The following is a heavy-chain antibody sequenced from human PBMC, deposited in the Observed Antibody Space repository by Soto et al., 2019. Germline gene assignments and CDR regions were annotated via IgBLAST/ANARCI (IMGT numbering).Heavy chain of an antibody. J-gene: IGHJ4*02. V-gene: IGHV3-15*01. CDR2: IKSKRDDGTT. CDR1: GFAFVNAW. CDR3: TTAWELYGDLRYFDY. D-gene: IGHD4-17*01. Sequence: EVHLVESGGGLVMPGGSLRLSCVGSGFAFVNAWMGWVRQAPGRGLEWVGRIKSKRDDGTTDHAAPVKGRFSISRDDSKSTLFLQMNGLKTEDAAIYFCTTAWELYGDLRYFDYWGRGTLVTVSS.